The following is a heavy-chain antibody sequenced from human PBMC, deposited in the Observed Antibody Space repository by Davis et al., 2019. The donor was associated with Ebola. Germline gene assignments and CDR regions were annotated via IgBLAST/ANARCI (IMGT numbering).Heavy chain of an antibody. J-gene: IGHJ6*03. Sequence: MPSETLSLTCTLSGGSLSSGDYYWRWIRQPPGKDLEWIGYIYYSGSTYYNPSLKSRVTISVDTSKNQCSLKLSSVTAADTAVYYCARDLIAARGYYYYMDVWGKGTTVTVSS. D-gene: IGHD6-6*01. V-gene: IGHV4-30-4*01. CDR3: ARDLIAARGYYYYMDV. CDR1: GGSLSSGDYY. CDR2: IYYSGST.